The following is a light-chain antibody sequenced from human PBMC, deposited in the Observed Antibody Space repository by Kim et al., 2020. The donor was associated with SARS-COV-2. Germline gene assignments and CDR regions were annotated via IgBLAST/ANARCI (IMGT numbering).Light chain of an antibody. J-gene: IGKJ4*01. Sequence: AYVGDRVTIPCRASQGISNYLGWFQQKPGKVPKRLIYLASTLQSGVPSRFSGSGSGTEFTLTISSLQPEDFATYYCLQHRSYPLTFGGGTKVDIK. CDR2: LAS. V-gene: IGKV1-17*03. CDR3: LQHRSYPLT. CDR1: QGISNY.